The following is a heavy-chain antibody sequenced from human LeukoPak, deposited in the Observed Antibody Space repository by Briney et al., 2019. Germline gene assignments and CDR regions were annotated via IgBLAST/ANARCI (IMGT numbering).Heavy chain of an antibody. Sequence: GGSLRLSCAASGFTVSSNYMSWVRQAPGKGLEWVSVIYSGGSTYYADSVKGRFTISRGNSKNTLYLQMNSLRAEDTAVYYCARDGRIAVAATYAFDIWGQGTMVTVSS. D-gene: IGHD6-19*01. J-gene: IGHJ3*02. V-gene: IGHV3-53*05. CDR1: GFTVSSNY. CDR3: ARDGRIAVAATYAFDI. CDR2: IYSGGST.